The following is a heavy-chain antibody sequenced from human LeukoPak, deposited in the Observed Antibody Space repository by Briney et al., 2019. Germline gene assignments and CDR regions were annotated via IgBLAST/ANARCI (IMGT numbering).Heavy chain of an antibody. Sequence: GGSLRLYCAPSGFTLSSYAERRVRQAPGKGLEWVSGISGSGGSTYYADSVKGRFTIARDNSKNTLYLQMNSLRAEDTAVYYCAKGNCRGTSCYSDYWGQGTLVTVSS. CDR1: GFTLSSYA. CDR2: ISGSGGST. CDR3: AKGNCRGTSCYSDY. V-gene: IGHV3-23*01. J-gene: IGHJ4*02. D-gene: IGHD2-2*02.